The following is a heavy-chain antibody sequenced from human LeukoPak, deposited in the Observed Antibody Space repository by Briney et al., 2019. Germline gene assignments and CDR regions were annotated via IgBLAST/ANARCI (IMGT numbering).Heavy chain of an antibody. V-gene: IGHV3-74*01. Sequence: GGSLRLSCAASGFTFNNYWIHWVRQAPGKGLVWVSRINTDGRTTTYADSVKGRFTISRDNAKNTVHLQMSSLRAEDTAVYYCARDYGGNSGDFDYWGQGTLVTVSS. CDR1: GFTFNNYW. J-gene: IGHJ4*02. CDR3: ARDYGGNSGDFDY. CDR2: INTDGRTT. D-gene: IGHD4-23*01.